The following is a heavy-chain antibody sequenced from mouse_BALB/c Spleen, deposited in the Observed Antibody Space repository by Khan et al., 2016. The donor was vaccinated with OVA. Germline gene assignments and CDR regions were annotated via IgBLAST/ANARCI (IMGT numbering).Heavy chain of an antibody. D-gene: IGHD2-1*01. CDR3: ANGNYGWFAY. CDR1: GFTFSSFA. V-gene: IGHV5-9-1*01. CDR2: ISSAGTYT. Sequence: EVELVESGGGLVKPGGSLKLSCVASGFTFSSFAMSWVRQTPEKSLEWVATISSAGTYTFYPDSLKGRFTISSDNAMNTLYLQMNSLSSEDTAMYYCANGNYGWFAYWGQGTLVPVSA. J-gene: IGHJ3*01.